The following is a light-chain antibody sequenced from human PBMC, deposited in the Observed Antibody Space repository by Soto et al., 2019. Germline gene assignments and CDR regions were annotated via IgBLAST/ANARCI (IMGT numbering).Light chain of an antibody. Sequence: EIVLTQSPATRSLSPGERATLSCRASPSVSNYLAWYQQKPGQAPRLLIYGAFNRATGIPARFSGSGSGADFTLTISSLEPEDFAVYYCQQRNIWPPVTFGQGTRLEI. CDR1: PSVSNY. J-gene: IGKJ5*01. V-gene: IGKV3-11*01. CDR3: QQRNIWPPVT. CDR2: GAF.